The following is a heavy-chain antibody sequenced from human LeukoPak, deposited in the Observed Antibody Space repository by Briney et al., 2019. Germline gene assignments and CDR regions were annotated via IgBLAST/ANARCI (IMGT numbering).Heavy chain of an antibody. D-gene: IGHD1-26*01. CDR1: GGSISSTSYY. Sequence: KTSETLSLTCTVSGGSISSTSYYWGWIRQPPGKGLEWIASIYYSGSTYYNPSLKSRVTISVDTSKNQFSLKLTSVTAADTAVYYCARSGLVGADFEYWGQGTLVTVSS. V-gene: IGHV4-39*01. CDR2: IYYSGST. J-gene: IGHJ4*02. CDR3: ARSGLVGADFEY.